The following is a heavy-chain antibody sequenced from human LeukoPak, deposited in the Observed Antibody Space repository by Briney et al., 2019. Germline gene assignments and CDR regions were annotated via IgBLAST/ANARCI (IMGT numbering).Heavy chain of an antibody. J-gene: IGHJ4*02. CDR2: IYTSGST. CDR1: GGSTSSYY. V-gene: IGHV4-4*07. D-gene: IGHD3-16*02. Sequence: SETLSLTCTVSGGSTSSYYWSWIRQPAGKGLEWIGRIYTSGSTNYNPSLKSRVTMSVDTSKNQFSLKLSSVTAADTAVYYCARGRGDYVWGSYRLRLDYWGQGTLVTVSS. CDR3: ARGRGDYVWGSYRLRLDY.